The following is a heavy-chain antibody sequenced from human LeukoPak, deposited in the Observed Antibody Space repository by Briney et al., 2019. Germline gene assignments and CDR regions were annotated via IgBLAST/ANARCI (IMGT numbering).Heavy chain of an antibody. V-gene: IGHV4-39*01. D-gene: IGHD4-17*01. J-gene: IGHJ4*02. CDR1: GGSISGSDYY. CDR2: VLYTGIT. Sequence: ASENLSLTCTVSGGSISGSDYYWGWVRQPPGKGLEWIGSVLYTGITNYNPSLKSRLSISVDMYKTQFSLRLSSVTAADTAVYYCARQDYADAFYNWGQGTLVTVSS. CDR3: ARQDYADAFYN.